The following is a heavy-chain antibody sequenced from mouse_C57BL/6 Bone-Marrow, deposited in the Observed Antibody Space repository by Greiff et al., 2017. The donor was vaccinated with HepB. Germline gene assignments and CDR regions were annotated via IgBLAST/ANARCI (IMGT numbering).Heavy chain of an antibody. Sequence: EVQLLESGGGLVKPGGSLKLSCAASGFTFSSYAMSWVRQTPEQRLEWVATISDGGSYTYYPDNVKGRFTISRDNAKNNMYLQMSHLKSEDTAMYYCARVDYSNYWFAYWGQGTLVTVSA. J-gene: IGHJ3*01. CDR1: GFTFSSYA. CDR3: ARVDYSNYWFAY. D-gene: IGHD2-5*01. V-gene: IGHV5-4*01. CDR2: ISDGGSYT.